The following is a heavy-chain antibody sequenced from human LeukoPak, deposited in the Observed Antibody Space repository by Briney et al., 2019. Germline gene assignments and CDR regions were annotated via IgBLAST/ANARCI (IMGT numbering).Heavy chain of an antibody. CDR3: ARDRSIAVAGNYYYYMDV. Sequence: SETLSLTCTVSGGSISSYYWSWIRQPAGKGLEWIGRIYTSGSTNYNPSLKSRVTISVDTSKNQFSLKLSSVTAADTAVYYCARDRSIAVAGNYYYYMDVWGKGTTVTVCS. CDR2: IYTSGST. J-gene: IGHJ6*03. CDR1: GGSISSYY. D-gene: IGHD6-19*01. V-gene: IGHV4-4*07.